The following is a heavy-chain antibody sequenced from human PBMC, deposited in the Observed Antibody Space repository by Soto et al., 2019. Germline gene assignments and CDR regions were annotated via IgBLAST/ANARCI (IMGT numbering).Heavy chain of an antibody. CDR2: IYYSGST. CDR3: ARDGVKGYYYGMDV. D-gene: IGHD3-10*01. J-gene: IGHJ6*02. Sequence: SETLSLTCTVSGGSISSYYWSWIRQPPGKGLEWIGYIYYSGSTNYNPSLKSRVTISVDTSKNRFSLKLSSVTVADTAVYYCARDGVKGYYYGMDVWGQGTTVTVSS. CDR1: GGSISSYY. V-gene: IGHV4-59*01.